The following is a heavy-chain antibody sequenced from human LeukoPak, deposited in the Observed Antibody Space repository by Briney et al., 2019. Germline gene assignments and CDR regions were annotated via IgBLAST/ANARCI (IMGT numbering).Heavy chain of an antibody. V-gene: IGHV4-4*07. D-gene: IGHD2/OR15-2a*01. CDR3: ARGGFSTATAPDY. CDR2: IFINDRT. CDR1: GXSISSYP. Sequence: PSETLSLTCTVPGXSISSYPWSWIRQPAGKGLEWIGRIFINDRTEYNPSLKSRVTMSVDTSKNQFSLKLSSVTAADTAVYYCARGGFSTATAPDYWGQGTLVTVSS. J-gene: IGHJ4*02.